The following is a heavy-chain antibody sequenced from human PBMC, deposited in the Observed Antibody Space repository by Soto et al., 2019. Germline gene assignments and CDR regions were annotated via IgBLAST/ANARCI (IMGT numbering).Heavy chain of an antibody. Sequence: EVLLLESGGGLVQPGGSLRLSCAASGYIFDSYAMSWVRQAPGKGLEWVSTISGSGGSRYYADSVKGRFTISRDNSKSTLDRQMNSLRDEDTAVYYCAKGERGRCYKQGLDVWGQGTTVTVSS. J-gene: IGHJ6*02. D-gene: IGHD2-15*01. V-gene: IGHV3-23*01. CDR2: ISGSGGSR. CDR1: GYIFDSYA. CDR3: AKGERGRCYKQGLDV.